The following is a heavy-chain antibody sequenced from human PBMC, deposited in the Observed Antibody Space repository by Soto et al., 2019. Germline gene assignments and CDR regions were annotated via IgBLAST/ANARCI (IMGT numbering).Heavy chain of an antibody. V-gene: IGHV4-61*01. CDR2: VYFSGYT. CDR1: GGSVNSGSYY. J-gene: IGHJ4*02. D-gene: IGHD4-17*01. CDR3: SRVDGDYRTDY. Sequence: QVQLQESGPGLVKPSETLSLTCAVSGGSVNSGSYYWTWIRQPPGKGLEWIGFVYFSGYTKYNPSLKSRITMSVDTSKNQFSLKLSSMTAADTAVYFCSRVDGDYRTDYWGQGTLVTVSS.